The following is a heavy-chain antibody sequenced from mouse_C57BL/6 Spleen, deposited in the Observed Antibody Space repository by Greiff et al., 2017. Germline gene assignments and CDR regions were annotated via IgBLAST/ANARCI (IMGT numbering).Heavy chain of an antibody. Sequence: QVQLQQPGAELVKPGASVKLSCKASGYTFTSYCMHWVKQRPGRGLEWIGWIDPNSGGTKYNEKFKSKATLTVDKSSSTAYMQLSSLTSEDSAVYVCASRGIYHDKDKWGWGQGASVS. CDR3: ASRGIYHDKDKWG. D-gene: IGHD1-1*02. CDR1: GYTFTSYC. V-gene: IGHV1-72*01. CDR2: IDPNSGGT. J-gene: IGHJ4*01.